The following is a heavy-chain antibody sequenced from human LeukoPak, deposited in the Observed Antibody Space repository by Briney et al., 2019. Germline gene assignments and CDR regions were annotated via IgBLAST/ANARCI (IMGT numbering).Heavy chain of an antibody. J-gene: IGHJ6*03. D-gene: IGHD3-10*01. V-gene: IGHV4-59*01. CDR1: GGSISSYY. CDR3: ARGSMVRGVTGLYYYYMDV. CDR2: IYYSGST. Sequence: SETLSPTCTVSGGSISSYYWSWIRQPPGKGLEWIGYIYYSGSTNYNPSLKSRVTISVDTSKNQFSLKLSHVNAAETAVYYCARGSMVRGVTGLYYYYMDVWGKGTTVTVSS.